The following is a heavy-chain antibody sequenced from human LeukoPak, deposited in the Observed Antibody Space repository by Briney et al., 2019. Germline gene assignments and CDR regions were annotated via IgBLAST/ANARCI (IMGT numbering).Heavy chain of an antibody. J-gene: IGHJ4*02. V-gene: IGHV3-23*01. Sequence: PGGSLRLSCTASGFTFNTYWMNWARKAPGKGLEWVSAISAGGGNTYYADSVKGRFTISRDNSKNTLFLEMNSLRAEDTAVYYCAKAEPRSYRSYSSSYLDYWGQGTLVTVSS. D-gene: IGHD6-6*01. CDR3: AKAEPRSYRSYSSSYLDY. CDR1: GFTFNTYW. CDR2: ISAGGGNT.